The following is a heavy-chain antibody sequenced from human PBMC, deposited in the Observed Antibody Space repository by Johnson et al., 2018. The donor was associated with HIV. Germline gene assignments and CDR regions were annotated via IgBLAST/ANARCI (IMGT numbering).Heavy chain of an antibody. J-gene: IGHJ3*02. V-gene: IGHV3-30*02. CDR2: IRYDGSNK. D-gene: IGHD3-16*01. CDR3: AKPRYYDNAFEM. CDR1: GFTFSSYG. Sequence: QVQLVESGGGVVQPGGSLRLSCAASGFTFSSYGMHWVRQAPGKGLEWVAFIRYDGSNKYYADSMKGRFTISRDNSKNTLYLQMNSLRAEDTAVYYCAKPRYYDNAFEMWGQGTMVTVSS.